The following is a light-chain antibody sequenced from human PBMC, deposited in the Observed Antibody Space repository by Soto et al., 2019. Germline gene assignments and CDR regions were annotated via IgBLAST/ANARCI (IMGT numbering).Light chain of an antibody. Sequence: EIVLTQSPGTLSLSPGERATLSCRTSQSVSNNYLAWYQQKPGQAPRLLIYGASSRATGIPDRFSGSGSGTDFTLTISSLEPEDFAVYYCQQRSNWITFGQGTRLEIK. CDR1: QSVSNNY. CDR2: GAS. J-gene: IGKJ5*01. V-gene: IGKV3D-20*02. CDR3: QQRSNWIT.